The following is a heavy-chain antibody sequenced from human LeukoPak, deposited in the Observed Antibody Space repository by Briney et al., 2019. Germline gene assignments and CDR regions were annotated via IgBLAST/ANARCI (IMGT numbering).Heavy chain of an antibody. CDR2: IYPGDSVT. CDR3: ARRPALSEAGSSFDY. Sequence: GESLKISCRGSGYSFTSYWIGWVRQMPGKGLEWMGIIYPGDSVTRYSPSFQGQVTISADKSISTAYLQWSSLKASDTAMYYCARRPALSEAGSSFDYWGQGTLVTVSS. V-gene: IGHV5-51*01. CDR1: GYSFTSYW. J-gene: IGHJ4*02. D-gene: IGHD6-13*01.